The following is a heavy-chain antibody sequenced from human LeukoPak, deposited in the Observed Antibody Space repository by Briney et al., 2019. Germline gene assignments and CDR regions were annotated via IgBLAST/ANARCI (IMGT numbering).Heavy chain of an antibody. CDR1: SITFTKAW. CDR2: IVSETVGGRT. CDR3: ATSITTPGAFDI. D-gene: IGHD1-1*01. Sequence: GGSLRLSCAASSITFTKAWMNWVRQAPGKGLEWVARIVSETVGGRTDYAASVKGRFTISRDDSKSTLFLQMSSLKIEDTAVYYCATSITTPGAFDIWGQGVLVTVSS. J-gene: IGHJ4*02. V-gene: IGHV3-15*07.